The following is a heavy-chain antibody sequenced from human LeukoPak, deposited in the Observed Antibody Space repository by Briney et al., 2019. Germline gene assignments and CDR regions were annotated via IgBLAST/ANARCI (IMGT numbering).Heavy chain of an antibody. V-gene: IGHV5-51*01. J-gene: IGHJ4*02. CDR3: ASSIDMAATTLGFDY. D-gene: IGHD5-24*01. CDR1: GCSFTSYW. CDR2: IYPGDSDT. Sequence: GESLKISCKGSGCSFTSYWIGWVRQMPGKGLEWMGIIYPGDSDTRYSPSFQGQVTISADKSISTAYLQWSSLKASDTAMYYCASSIDMAATTLGFDYWGQGTLVTVSS.